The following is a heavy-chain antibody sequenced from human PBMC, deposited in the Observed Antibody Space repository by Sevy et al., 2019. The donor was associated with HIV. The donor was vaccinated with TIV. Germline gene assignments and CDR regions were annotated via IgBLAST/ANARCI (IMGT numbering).Heavy chain of an antibody. CDR3: AKSKYYYDSSGHPYYFDY. CDR1: GFTFSSYA. D-gene: IGHD3-22*01. Sequence: GGYLRLSCAASGFTFSSYAMSWVRQAPGKGLERVSAISGSGGSTYYADSVKGRFTISRDNSKNTLYLQMNSLRAEDTVVYYCAKSKYYYDSSGHPYYFDYWGQGTLVSVSS. J-gene: IGHJ4*02. V-gene: IGHV3-23*01. CDR2: ISGSGGST.